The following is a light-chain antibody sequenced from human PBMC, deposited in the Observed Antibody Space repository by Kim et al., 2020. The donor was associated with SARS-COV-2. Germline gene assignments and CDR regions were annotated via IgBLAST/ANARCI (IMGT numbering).Light chain of an antibody. Sequence: EIVMTQSPATLSVSPGERATLSCRASQSVSSNLAWYQQKPGQAPRLLIYGASTRATGIPARFSGSGSGTEFTLTISSLQSEDFAIYYCQQYNNRPRMYSFDQGTKLEI. CDR1: QSVSSN. J-gene: IGKJ2*03. CDR3: QQYNNRPRMYS. V-gene: IGKV3-15*01. CDR2: GAS.